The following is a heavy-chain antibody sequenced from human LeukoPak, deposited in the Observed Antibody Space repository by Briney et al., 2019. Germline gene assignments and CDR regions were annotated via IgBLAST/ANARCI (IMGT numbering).Heavy chain of an antibody. D-gene: IGHD6-19*01. CDR2: ISSSGSTI. CDR3: ARVWSSSGWEN. V-gene: IGHV3-48*03. J-gene: IGHJ4*02. CDR1: GFTFSSYE. Sequence: GGSLRLSCAASGFTFSSYEMNWVRQAPGKGLEWVSYISSSGSTIYYADSVKGRFTISRDNAKNSLYLQMNSLRAEDTAVYYCARVWSSSGWENWGQGTLVTVSP.